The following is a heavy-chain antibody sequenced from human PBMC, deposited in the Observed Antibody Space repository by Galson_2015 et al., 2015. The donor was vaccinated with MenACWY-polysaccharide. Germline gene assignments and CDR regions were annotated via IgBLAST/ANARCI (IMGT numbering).Heavy chain of an antibody. CDR1: GLTFSNYG. Sequence: SLRLSCAGSGLTFSNYGMGWVRQAPGKGLEWVSGLSPTTGNTYYADSVRGRFTISRDNSKNTLYLQMDSLRAEDTALYYCAKGAAHYGSGNYYDYWGQGTQVTVSS. D-gene: IGHD3-10*01. CDR3: AKGAAHYGSGNYYDY. V-gene: IGHV3-23*01. J-gene: IGHJ4*02. CDR2: LSPTTGNT.